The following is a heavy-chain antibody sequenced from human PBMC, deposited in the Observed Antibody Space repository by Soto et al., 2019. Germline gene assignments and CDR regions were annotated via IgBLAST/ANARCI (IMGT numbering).Heavy chain of an antibody. CDR3: ARGSRRSGWYFSY. V-gene: IGHV4-61*01. J-gene: IGHJ4*02. CDR2: IYYTGST. D-gene: IGHD6-19*01. CDR1: GDSVSRDSSY. Sequence: QVQLQESGPGLVKPSETLSLTCTVSGDSVSRDSSYWSWIRQPPGKELQWIGYIYYTGSTNYNPSLRSRVNISLDTSQNQFSLKVSSVTVADTAVYYCARGSRRSGWYFSYWGQGTLVTVSS.